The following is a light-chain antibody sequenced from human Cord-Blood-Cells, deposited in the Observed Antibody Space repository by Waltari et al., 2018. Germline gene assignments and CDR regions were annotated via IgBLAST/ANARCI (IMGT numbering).Light chain of an antibody. CDR3: AAWDDSLNGWV. V-gene: IGLV1-44*01. J-gene: IGLJ3*02. CDR1: SSNIGINT. CDR2: SKN. Sequence: QSVLTQPPSASGTPGQRVTISCSGSSSNIGINTVNWYQQLPGTAPKLLIYSKNQRPSGVPDRFSGSKSGTSASLAISGLQSEDEADYYCAAWDDSLNGWVFGGGTKLTVL.